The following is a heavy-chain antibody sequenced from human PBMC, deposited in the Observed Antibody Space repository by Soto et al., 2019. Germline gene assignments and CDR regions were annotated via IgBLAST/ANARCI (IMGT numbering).Heavy chain of an antibody. D-gene: IGHD6-13*01. J-gene: IGHJ4*02. Sequence: QVQLQELGPGLVKPSGTLSLNCAVSGDSISSSNWWSWVRQPPGKGLEWIGEMHHDGSANYNPSLRSRVNVAVDKSKNQFSLKLNSVNAADTTVYYCEAASSWRLDYWGQGALVTVHS. CDR3: EAASSWRLDY. CDR1: GDSISSSNW. V-gene: IGHV4-4*02. CDR2: MHHDGSA.